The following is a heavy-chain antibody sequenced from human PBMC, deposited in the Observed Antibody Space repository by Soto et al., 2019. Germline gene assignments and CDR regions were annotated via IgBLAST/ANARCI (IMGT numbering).Heavy chain of an antibody. CDR2: VSAHTGDS. J-gene: IGHJ4*02. CDR1: GYPFGGYA. D-gene: IGHD4-17*01. V-gene: IGHV1-18*01. Sequence: QVQLVQSGAEVKKPGASVKVSCKASGYPFGGYAIGWVRQAPGQGLEWMGWVSAHTGDSGYAQRFQGRVTLTTETSTSTDYMELRGLSSDDTAVYYCARPSTSYGDYGWSLAYWGQGTLVSVSS. CDR3: ARPSTSYGDYGWSLAY.